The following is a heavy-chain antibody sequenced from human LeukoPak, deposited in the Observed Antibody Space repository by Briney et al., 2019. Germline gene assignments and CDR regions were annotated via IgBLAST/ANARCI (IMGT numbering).Heavy chain of an antibody. CDR1: GFTFSGSV. CDR2: ISGSAVST. Sequence: GGSLRLSCAASGFTFSGSVMMWVRQAPGKGLEWVSGISGSAVSTYYAESVKGRFTIFRDNSKKTLSLQMNSLRAEDTAVYYCAKSSSTWFFDYWGQGALVTVSS. J-gene: IGHJ4*02. D-gene: IGHD6-13*01. V-gene: IGHV3-23*01. CDR3: AKSSSTWFFDY.